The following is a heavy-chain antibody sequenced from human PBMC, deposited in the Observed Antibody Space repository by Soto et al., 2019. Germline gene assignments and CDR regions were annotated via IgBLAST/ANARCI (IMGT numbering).Heavy chain of an antibody. CDR3: VKESDDYYDFDY. J-gene: IGHJ4*02. Sequence: QVQLVESGGGVVQPGRSLRLSCEASGFTFSNYGMHWVRQAPGKGPEWVAITSSDGSSKYYADSVKGRFTMSRDNSKNTLYLQMNSLRDEDTAVYHCVKESDDYYDFDYWGQGTLVTVSS. V-gene: IGHV3-30*18. CDR1: GFTFSNYG. CDR2: TSSDGSSK. D-gene: IGHD3-22*01.